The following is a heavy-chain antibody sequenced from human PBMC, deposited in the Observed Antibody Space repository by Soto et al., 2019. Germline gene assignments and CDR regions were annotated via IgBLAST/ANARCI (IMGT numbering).Heavy chain of an antibody. Sequence: QLQLQESGSELVKPSQTLSLTCAVSGGSISSGGYSWSWIRQPPGKGLEWIGYIYHSGSTYYNPSLKSRVTISVDRSKNQFSLKLSSVTAADSAVYYCAGVRGPYCGGECYPPTPNWFDPWGQGTLVTVSS. J-gene: IGHJ5*02. CDR3: AGVRGPYCGGECYPPTPNWFDP. CDR2: IYHSGST. CDR1: GGSISSGGYS. V-gene: IGHV4-30-2*01. D-gene: IGHD2-21*01.